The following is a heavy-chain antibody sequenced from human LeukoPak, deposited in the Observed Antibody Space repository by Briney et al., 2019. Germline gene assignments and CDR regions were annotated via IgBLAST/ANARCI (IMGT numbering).Heavy chain of an antibody. J-gene: IGHJ3*02. CDR1: GFTYSRYW. Sequence: GGSLRLSCEVSGFTYSRYWMTWFRQAPGKGLEWVANIKQDGSQKNYVDSVKGRFTISRDNAKNSLYLQMNSLRAEDTAVYYCARDLPGERFLESDAFDIWGQGTMVTVSS. CDR3: ARDLPGERFLESDAFDI. CDR2: IKQDGSQK. V-gene: IGHV3-7*01. D-gene: IGHD3-3*01.